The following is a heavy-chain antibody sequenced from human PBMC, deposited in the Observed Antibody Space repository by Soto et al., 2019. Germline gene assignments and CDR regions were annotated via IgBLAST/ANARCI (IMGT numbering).Heavy chain of an antibody. Sequence: GGSLRLSCAASGFTFSNFEMNWVRQAPGKGLEWVSFISTSGSTIYYADSVKGRFTISRDNAKNSLYLQMNSLRAEDTAVYYCAIDPDCTSTSCYTGTFDYWGQGILVTVSS. CDR2: ISTSGSTI. J-gene: IGHJ4*02. CDR1: GFTFSNFE. V-gene: IGHV3-48*03. D-gene: IGHD2-2*02. CDR3: AIDPDCTSTSCYTGTFDY.